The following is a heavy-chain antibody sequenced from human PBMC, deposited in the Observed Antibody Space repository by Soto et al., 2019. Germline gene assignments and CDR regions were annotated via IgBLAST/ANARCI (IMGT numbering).Heavy chain of an antibody. V-gene: IGHV4-31*03. CDR2: IYYSGST. CDR3: ARSSTSANYFDY. Sequence: SETLSLTCTVSGGSISSGAYCWSWIRQHPGKGLEWIGYIYYSGSTYYNPSLKSRVTISVDTSKNQFSLKLSSVTAADTAVYYCARSSTSANYFDYWGQGTLVTVSS. CDR1: GGSISSGAYC. D-gene: IGHD2-2*01. J-gene: IGHJ4*02.